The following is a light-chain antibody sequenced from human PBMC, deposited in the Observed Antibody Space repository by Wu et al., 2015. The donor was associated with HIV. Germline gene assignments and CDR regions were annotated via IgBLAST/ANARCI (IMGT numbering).Light chain of an antibody. J-gene: IGKJ2*03. Sequence: EIVLTQSPATLSLSPGERATLSCGASQNVSNYLAWYQQSPGQAPRLLIYDASNRATGIPARFSGSGSGTDFTLTISSLEPEDFAVYYCQQRSNWPSYSFGQGTKLEIK. CDR1: QNVSNY. CDR2: DAS. CDR3: QQRSNWPSYS. V-gene: IGKV3-11*01.